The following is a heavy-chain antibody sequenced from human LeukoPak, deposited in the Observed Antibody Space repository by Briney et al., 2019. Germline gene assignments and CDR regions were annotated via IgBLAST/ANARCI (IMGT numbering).Heavy chain of an antibody. Sequence: ASVKVSCKASGYTFANYAMYWVRQAPGQRLEWMGWINAGNGNTKYSQKFQGRVTITSDTSANTVYMELSSLRSEDTAVYYCARGDFYYDSSDPWGQGTLVTVSS. D-gene: IGHD3-22*01. CDR1: GYTFANYA. V-gene: IGHV1-3*01. CDR2: INAGNGNT. J-gene: IGHJ5*02. CDR3: ARGDFYYDSSDP.